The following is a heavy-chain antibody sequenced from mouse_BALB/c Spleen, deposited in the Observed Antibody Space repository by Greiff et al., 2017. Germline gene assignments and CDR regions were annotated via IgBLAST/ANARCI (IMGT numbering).Heavy chain of an antibody. D-gene: IGHD1-1*01. J-gene: IGHJ4*01. Sequence: ESGPGLVKPSQSLSLTCTVTGYSITSDYAWNWIRQFPGNKLEWMGYISYSGSTSYNPSLKSRISITRDTSKNQFFLQLNSVTTEDTATYYCARFYYGSRRDYAMDYWGQGTSVTVSS. CDR1: GYSITSDYA. CDR3: ARFYYGSRRDYAMDY. V-gene: IGHV3-2*02. CDR2: ISYSGST.